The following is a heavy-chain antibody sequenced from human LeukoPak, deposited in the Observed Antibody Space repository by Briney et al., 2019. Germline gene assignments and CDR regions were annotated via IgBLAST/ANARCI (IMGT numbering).Heavy chain of an antibody. CDR1: GGSISSGGYS. Sequence: SETLSLTCAVSGGSISSGGYSWSWIRQPPGKGLEWIGYIYHSGSTYYNPSLKSRVTISVDRSKNQFSLKLSSVTAADTAVYYCARAISSSWLDYWGQGTLVTVSS. J-gene: IGHJ4*02. V-gene: IGHV4-30-2*01. CDR2: IYHSGST. D-gene: IGHD6-13*01. CDR3: ARAISSSWLDY.